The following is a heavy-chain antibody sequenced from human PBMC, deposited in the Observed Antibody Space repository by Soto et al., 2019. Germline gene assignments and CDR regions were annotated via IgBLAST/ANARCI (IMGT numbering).Heavy chain of an antibody. CDR1: GFTFSSYG. CDR3: AKEGDTSMLSN. Sequence: EVQVLESGGGLVQPGGSLRLSCAASGFTFSSYGMGWVRQAPGKGLEWVSGISGSGGITYYADSVKGRFTMSRDNSKNTLHLQLNGRRAEDTAVYYCAKEGDTSMLSNWGQGTLVTVSS. CDR2: ISGSGGIT. J-gene: IGHJ4*02. D-gene: IGHD5-18*01. V-gene: IGHV3-23*01.